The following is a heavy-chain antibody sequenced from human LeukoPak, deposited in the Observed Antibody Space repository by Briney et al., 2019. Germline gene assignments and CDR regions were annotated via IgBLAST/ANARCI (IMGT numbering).Heavy chain of an antibody. V-gene: IGHV4-34*01. Sequence: SETLSLTCAVYGGSFSGYYWSWIRQPPGKGLEWIGEINHSGSTNYNPSLKSRVTISVDTSKNQFSLKLSSVTAADTAVYYCARSLKVYAIPVPRLPDYWGQEPWSPSPQ. J-gene: IGHJ4*01. CDR2: INHSGST. CDR3: ARSLKVYAIPVPRLPDY. D-gene: IGHD2-8*01. CDR1: GGSFSGYY.